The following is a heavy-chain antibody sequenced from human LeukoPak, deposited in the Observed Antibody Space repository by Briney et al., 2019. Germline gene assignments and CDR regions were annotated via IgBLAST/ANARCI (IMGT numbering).Heavy chain of an antibody. CDR2: IYYSGST. J-gene: IGHJ5*02. Sequence: ASETLSLTCTVSGVSISSSSYYWGWIRQPPGKGLEWIGGIYYSGSTYYNPSLKSRVTISVDTSKNQFSLKLSSVTAADTAVYYCARSITMIVVVINGFDPWGQGTLVTVSS. CDR3: ARSITMIVVVINGFDP. D-gene: IGHD3-22*01. CDR1: GVSISSSSYY. V-gene: IGHV4-39*01.